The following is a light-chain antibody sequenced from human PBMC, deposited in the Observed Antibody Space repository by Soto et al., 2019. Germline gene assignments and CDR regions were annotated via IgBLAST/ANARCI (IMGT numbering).Light chain of an antibody. V-gene: IGKV1-5*01. CDR1: QSVSNW. Sequence: DIPMTQSPSTLSASVGDRVTITCRASQSVSNWLAWYQQKPGKAPELLIYDASSLESGVPSRFSGSGSGTEFTLTISSLQPDDFATYYCQQYNSYSWTFGQGTKVEIK. CDR2: DAS. J-gene: IGKJ1*01. CDR3: QQYNSYSWT.